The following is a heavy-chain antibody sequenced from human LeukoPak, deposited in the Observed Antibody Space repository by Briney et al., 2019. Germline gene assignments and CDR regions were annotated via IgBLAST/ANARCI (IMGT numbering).Heavy chain of an antibody. CDR1: GGSISSGGYS. V-gene: IGHV4-30-4*07. Sequence: PSETLSLTCGVSGGSISSGGYSGSWIRQPPGKGVGWIGYIYYSGSTYYNPSLKSRVTISVDTSKNQFSLKLRSVTAADTAVYYWARVTMIVFDPWGQGTLVTVSS. D-gene: IGHD3-22*01. CDR3: ARVTMIVFDP. CDR2: IYYSGST. J-gene: IGHJ5*02.